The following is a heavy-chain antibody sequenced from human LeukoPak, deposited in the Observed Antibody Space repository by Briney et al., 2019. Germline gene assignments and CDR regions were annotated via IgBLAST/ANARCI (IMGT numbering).Heavy chain of an antibody. CDR3: ARRYSSSPQPYYFDY. J-gene: IGHJ4*02. D-gene: IGHD6-6*01. Sequence: SETLSLTCAVYGGSFSGYYWSWIRQPPGKGLEWIGEINHSGSTNYNPSLKSRVTISVDTSKIQFSLKLSSVTAADTAVYYCARRYSSSPQPYYFDYWGQGTLVTVSS. CDR2: INHSGST. CDR1: GGSFSGYY. V-gene: IGHV4-34*01.